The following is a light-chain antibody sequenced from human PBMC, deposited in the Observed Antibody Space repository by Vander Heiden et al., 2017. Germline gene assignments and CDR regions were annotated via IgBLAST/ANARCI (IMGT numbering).Light chain of an antibody. J-gene: IGKJ2*01. CDR3: QQYGSSWYT. V-gene: IGKV3-20*01. CDR1: QSVSTY. CDR2: GAS. Sequence: VLTQSPGTLSLSPGERTTLSCRARQSVSTYLGWYQQNPGQAPRLLIYGASSRATGIPDRFSGSGSGTDFTLTISRLEPEDFAVYYWQQYGSSWYTFGQGTKLEIK.